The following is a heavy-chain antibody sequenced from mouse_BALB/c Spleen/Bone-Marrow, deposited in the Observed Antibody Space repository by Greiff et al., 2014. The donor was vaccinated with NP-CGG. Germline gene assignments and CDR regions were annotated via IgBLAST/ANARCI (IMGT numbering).Heavy chain of an antibody. D-gene: IGHD1-1*01. CDR3: AAITTVAY. V-gene: IGHV5-6-5*01. Sequence: DVMLVESGGGLVKPGGSLKLSCAASGFTFSSCALSWVRRTPEKRLEWVASISSGGTTYYQDSVKGRFTISRDNARNILYLQMSSRGSEDTAIFYCAAITTVAYWGQGTILTVTS. J-gene: IGHJ2*01. CDR1: GFTFSSCA. CDR2: ISSGGTT.